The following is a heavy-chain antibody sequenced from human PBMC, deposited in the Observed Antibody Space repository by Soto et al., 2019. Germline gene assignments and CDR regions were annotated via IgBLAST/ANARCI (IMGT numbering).Heavy chain of an antibody. V-gene: IGHV4-39*01. CDR3: ARLFSSRIYYYYYYMDV. CDR2: IYYSGST. D-gene: IGHD6-13*01. CDR1: GGYISSSSYY. J-gene: IGHJ6*03. Sequence: SETLSLTCTVSGGYISSSSYYWGWIRQPPGKGLEWIGSIYYSGSTYYNPSLKSRVTISVDTSKNQFSLKLSSVTAADTAVYYCARLFSSRIYYYYYYMDVWGKGTTVTVSS.